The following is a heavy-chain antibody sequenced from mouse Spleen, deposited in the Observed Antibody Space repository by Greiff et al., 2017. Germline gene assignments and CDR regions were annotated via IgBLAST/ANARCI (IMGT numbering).Heavy chain of an antibody. J-gene: IGHJ2*01. Sequence: EVKVVESGGGLVKPGGSLKLSCAASGFAFSSYDMSWVRQTPEKRLEWVAYISSGGGSTYYPDTVKGRFTISRDNAKNTLYLQMSSLKSEDTAMYYCARHVFSQYYFDYWGQGTTLTVSS. CDR3: ARHVFSQYYFDY. V-gene: IGHV5-12-1*01. CDR1: GFAFSSYD. CDR2: ISSGGGST.